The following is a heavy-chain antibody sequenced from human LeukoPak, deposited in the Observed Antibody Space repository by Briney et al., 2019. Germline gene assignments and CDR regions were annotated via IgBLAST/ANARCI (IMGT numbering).Heavy chain of an antibody. V-gene: IGHV4-34*01. CDR1: GGSFSGYY. Sequence: SETLSLTCAVYGGSFSGYYWSWIRQPPGKGLEWIGEINHSGSTNYNPSLKSRVTISVDTSKNQFSLKLSSVTAADTAVYYCARILVVPAAIQDYMDAWGKGTTVTVSS. J-gene: IGHJ6*03. CDR3: ARILVVPAAIQDYMDA. D-gene: IGHD2-2*02. CDR2: INHSGST.